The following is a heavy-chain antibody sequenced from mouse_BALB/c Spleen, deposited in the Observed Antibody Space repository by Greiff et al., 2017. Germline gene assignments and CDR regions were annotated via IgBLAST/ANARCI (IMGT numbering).Heavy chain of an antibody. Sequence: EVQLQQSGPELVKPGASVKMSCKASGYTFTSYVMHWVKQKPGQGLEWIGDINPYNDGTKYNEKFKGKATLTSDKSSSTAYMELSSLTSEDSAVYYCARREGDFYYAMDYWGQGTSVTVSS. CDR3: ARREGDFYYAMDY. V-gene: IGHV1-14*01. CDR2: INPYNDGT. CDR1: GYTFTSYV. J-gene: IGHJ4*01.